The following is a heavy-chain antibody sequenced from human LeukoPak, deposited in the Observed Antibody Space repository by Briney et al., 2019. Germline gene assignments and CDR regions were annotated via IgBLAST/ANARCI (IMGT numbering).Heavy chain of an antibody. J-gene: IGHJ4*02. CDR1: GFTFSDHY. CDR3: ARDWTPSSGWYLLPWDY. Sequence: GGSLRLSCAASGFTFSDHYMDWVRQAPGKGLEWVGRIRNKANSYTTEYAASVKGRFTISRDDSKNSLYLQMNSLKTEDTAVYYCARDWTPSSGWYLLPWDYWGQGTLVTVSS. V-gene: IGHV3-72*01. CDR2: IRNKANSYTT. D-gene: IGHD6-19*01.